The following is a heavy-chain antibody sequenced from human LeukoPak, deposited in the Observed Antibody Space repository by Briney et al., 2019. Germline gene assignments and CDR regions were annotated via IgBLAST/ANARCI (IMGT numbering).Heavy chain of an antibody. J-gene: IGHJ4*02. Sequence: ASVKVSCKASGCTFTGYYMHWVRQAPGQGLEWMGRINPNSGGTNYAQKFQGRVTMTRDTSISTAYMELSRLRSDDTAVYYCARAPSYDFWSGYYFDYWGQGTLVTVSS. CDR1: GCTFTGYY. CDR3: ARAPSYDFWSGYYFDY. CDR2: INPNSGGT. D-gene: IGHD3-3*01. V-gene: IGHV1-2*06.